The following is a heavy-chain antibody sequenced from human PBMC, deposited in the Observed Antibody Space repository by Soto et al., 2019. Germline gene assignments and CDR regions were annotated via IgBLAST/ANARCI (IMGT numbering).Heavy chain of an antibody. Sequence: QVQLVQSGAEVKKPGSSVKVSCKASGGTFSSYTISWVRQAPGQGLEWMGRIIPILGIANYAQKFQGRVTITADKSTSTAYMELSSLRSEDTAVYYCAREEGELVLPDYGMDVWGQGTTVTVSS. CDR2: IIPILGIA. V-gene: IGHV1-69*08. J-gene: IGHJ6*02. D-gene: IGHD1-26*01. CDR3: AREEGELVLPDYGMDV. CDR1: GGTFSSYT.